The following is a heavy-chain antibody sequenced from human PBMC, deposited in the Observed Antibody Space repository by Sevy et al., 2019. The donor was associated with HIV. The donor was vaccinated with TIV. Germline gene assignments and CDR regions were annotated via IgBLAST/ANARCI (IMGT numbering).Heavy chain of an antibody. CDR2: IGGSADYT. J-gene: IGHJ4*02. Sequence: GGSLRLSCVTSGFTFSSYAMSWVRQTPGKGLEWVSAIGGSADYTYYADSVKGRFTISRDNSKNTLYLQMNGLRAEDTAVYYCAKTDSEDSYSDYWGQGTLVSASS. D-gene: IGHD3-10*01. CDR3: AKTDSEDSYSDY. V-gene: IGHV3-23*01. CDR1: GFTFSSYA.